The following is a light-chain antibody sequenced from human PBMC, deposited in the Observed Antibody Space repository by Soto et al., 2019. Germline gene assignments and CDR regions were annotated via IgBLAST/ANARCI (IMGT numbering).Light chain of an antibody. J-gene: IGKJ4*01. V-gene: IGKV1-5*03. Sequence: DIQMTQSPSTLSASVGDRVTLSCRASQSISSWLAWYQQKPGKAPKLLIYKASSLESGVPSRFSGSGSGTEFTLTISSLQPDDFATYYCQQYNSYRTFGGGTKVEIK. CDR2: KAS. CDR1: QSISSW. CDR3: QQYNSYRT.